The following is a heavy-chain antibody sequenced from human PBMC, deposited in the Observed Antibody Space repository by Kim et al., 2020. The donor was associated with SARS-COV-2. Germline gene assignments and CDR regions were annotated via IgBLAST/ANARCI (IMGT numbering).Heavy chain of an antibody. CDR2: INHSGST. CDR3: ARGLGATG. D-gene: IGHD1-26*01. J-gene: IGHJ4*02. V-gene: IGHV4-34*01. CDR1: GGSFSGYY. Sequence: SETLSLTCAVYGGSFSGYYWSWIRQPPGKGLEWIGEINHSGSTNYNPSLKSRVTISVDTSKNQFSLKLSSVTAADTAVYYCARGLGATGWGQGTLVTVSS.